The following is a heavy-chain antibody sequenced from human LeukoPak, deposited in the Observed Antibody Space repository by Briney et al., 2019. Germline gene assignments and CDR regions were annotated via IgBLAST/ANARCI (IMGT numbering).Heavy chain of an antibody. D-gene: IGHD3-22*01. V-gene: IGHV3-23*01. CDR1: GSTFSTYS. CDR3: AKGSSAYYYDY. Sequence: GGSLRLSCAASGSTFSTYSMSWVRQAPGKGLEWVSTVTKTGGATYYVDSVKGRFTISRDNSKNTLFLQMESLRAEDTAVYYCAKGSSAYYYDYWGQRTLVTVSS. J-gene: IGHJ4*02. CDR2: VTKTGGAT.